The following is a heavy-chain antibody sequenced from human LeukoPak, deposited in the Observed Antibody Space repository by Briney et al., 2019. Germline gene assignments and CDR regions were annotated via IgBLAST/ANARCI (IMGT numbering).Heavy chain of an antibody. CDR2: IYYSGST. J-gene: IGHJ6*03. V-gene: IGHV4-30-4*07. Sequence: PSETLSLTCAVSGGSISSGGYSWSWIRQPPGKGLEWIGYIYYSGSTYYNPSLKSRVTISVHTSKNQFSLKLSSVTAADTAVYYCARTTEGGYSYGSFYYYYMDVWGKGATVTISS. D-gene: IGHD5-18*01. CDR1: GGSISSGGYS. CDR3: ARTTEGGYSYGSFYYYYMDV.